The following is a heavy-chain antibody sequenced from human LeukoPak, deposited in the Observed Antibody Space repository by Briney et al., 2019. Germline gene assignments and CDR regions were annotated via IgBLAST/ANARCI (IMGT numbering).Heavy chain of an antibody. D-gene: IGHD3-22*01. V-gene: IGHV1-24*01. CDR1: GYTFTSYG. Sequence: ASVKVSCKASGYTFTSYGISWVRQAPGKGLEWMGGFDPEDGETFYAQKFQGRVTMTEDTSTDTAYMELSSLRSEDTAVYYCATDYYYDSSGSYYTVDYRGQGTLVTVSS. CDR2: FDPEDGET. CDR3: ATDYYYDSSGSYYTVDY. J-gene: IGHJ4*02.